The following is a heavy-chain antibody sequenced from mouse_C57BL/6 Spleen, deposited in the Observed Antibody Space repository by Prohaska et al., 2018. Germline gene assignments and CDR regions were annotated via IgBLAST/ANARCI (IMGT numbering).Heavy chain of an antibody. V-gene: IGHV1-15*01. D-gene: IGHD1-1*01. Sequence: GAELVRPGASVTLSCKASGYTFTDYEMHWVKQTPVHGLEWIGAIDPETGGTAYNQKFKGKAILTADKSSSTAYMERRSLTSEDSAVYYCSRSDYYGSSRWYFDVWGTGTTVTVSS. CDR3: SRSDYYGSSRWYFDV. CDR1: GYTFTDYE. CDR2: IDPETGGT. J-gene: IGHJ1*03.